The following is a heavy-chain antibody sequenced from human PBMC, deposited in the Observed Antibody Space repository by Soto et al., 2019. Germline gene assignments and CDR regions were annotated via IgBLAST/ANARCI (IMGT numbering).Heavy chain of an antibody. CDR3: ATWTLPLSWNWLQSAAGKFDY. V-gene: IGHV3-30-3*01. CDR2: ISSDGNNK. D-gene: IGHD5-12*01. Sequence: QVHLVESGGGVVRPGTSLRVSCSASEFSFNNYAVHWVRQAPGEGLEWVALISSDGNNKYYPDSVRGRFTISRDHSNNTVSLQMLSLRVDDTAVYYCATWTLPLSWNWLQSAAGKFDYWGQGTLVTVSS. CDR1: EFSFNNYA. J-gene: IGHJ4*02.